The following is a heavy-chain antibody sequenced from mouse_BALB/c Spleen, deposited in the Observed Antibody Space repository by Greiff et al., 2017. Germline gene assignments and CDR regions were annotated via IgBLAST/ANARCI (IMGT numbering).Heavy chain of an antibody. D-gene: IGHD1-1*01. V-gene: IGHV5-9-4*01. CDR2: ISSGGSYT. J-gene: IGHJ3*01. CDR3: ARATTVVEGFAY. CDR1: GFTFSSYA. Sequence: EVMLVESGGGLVKPGGSLKLSCAASGFTFSSYAMSWVRQSPEKRLEWVAEISSGGSYTYYPDTVPGRFTISRDNAKNTLYLEMSRLRSEDTAMYYCARATTVVEGFAYWGQGTLVTVSA.